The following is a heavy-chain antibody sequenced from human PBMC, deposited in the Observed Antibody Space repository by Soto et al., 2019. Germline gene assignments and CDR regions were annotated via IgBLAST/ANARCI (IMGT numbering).Heavy chain of an antibody. V-gene: IGHV4-31*03. Sequence: QVQLQESGPGLVKPSQTLSLTCTVSGGSISSGGYYWSWIRQHPGKGLEWIGYSYYSGSTYYNPALKSRVTISVDTSKNQFSLKLSSVTAADTAVYYCARVRGEMTNGVYYFDYWGQGTLVTVSS. CDR2: SYYSGST. CDR1: GGSISSGGYY. D-gene: IGHD2-21*01. CDR3: ARVRGEMTNGVYYFDY. J-gene: IGHJ4*02.